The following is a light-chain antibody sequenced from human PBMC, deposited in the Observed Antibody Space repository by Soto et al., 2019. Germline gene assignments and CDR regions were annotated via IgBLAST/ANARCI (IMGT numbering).Light chain of an antibody. CDR2: GAS. Sequence: EIVLTQSPGTLSLSPEERATLSCRASQSVSSRSLAWYQQKPGQAPRLLIYGASIRATGIPDRFSGSGSGTDFTLTISRLEPEDFAVYYCQQYGSSPQTFGQGTKVEIK. J-gene: IGKJ1*01. CDR1: QSVSSRS. V-gene: IGKV3-20*01. CDR3: QQYGSSPQT.